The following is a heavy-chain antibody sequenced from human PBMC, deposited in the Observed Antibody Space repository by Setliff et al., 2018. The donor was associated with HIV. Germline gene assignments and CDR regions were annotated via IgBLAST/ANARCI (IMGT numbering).Heavy chain of an antibody. CDR2: IFYSGDT. CDR1: GDSISSSPNC. D-gene: IGHD3-10*01. J-gene: IGHJ5*01. V-gene: IGHV4-39*01. Sequence: SETLSLTCSVSGDSISSSPNCWGWIRQPPGKGLEWIGSIFYSGDTYYNPSLKSRLTISLDTSKNQFSLRLNPVTSADTAVYYCARRLLNTLPGVRGWFDPWGQGILVTVSS. CDR3: ARRLLNTLPGVRGWFDP.